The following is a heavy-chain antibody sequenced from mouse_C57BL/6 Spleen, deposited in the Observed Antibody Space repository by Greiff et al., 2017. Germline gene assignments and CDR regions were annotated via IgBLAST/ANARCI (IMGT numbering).Heavy chain of an antibody. Sequence: VQGVESGAELARPGASVKLSCKASGYTFTSYGISWVKQRTGQGLEWIGEIYPRSGNTYYNEKFKGKATLTADKSSSTAYMELRSLTSEDSAVYFCARYRALDYSNYGDYWGQGTTLTVSS. CDR3: ARYRALDYSNYGDY. V-gene: IGHV1-81*01. J-gene: IGHJ2*01. CDR2: IYPRSGNT. CDR1: GYTFTSYG. D-gene: IGHD2-5*01.